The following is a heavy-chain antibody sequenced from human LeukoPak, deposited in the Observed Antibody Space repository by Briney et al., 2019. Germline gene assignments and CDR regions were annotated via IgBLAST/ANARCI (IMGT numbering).Heavy chain of an antibody. J-gene: IGHJ4*02. V-gene: IGHV3-30*19. Sequence: GGSLRPSCAASGFTFSTYGMHWVRQAPGKGLEWVAFIDYGGSYKYYADSAKGRFTISRDNSRNTLYLQMNSLRVEDTAVYYCARTILPALDYWGQGTLVTVSS. CDR2: IDYGGSYK. D-gene: IGHD2-2*01. CDR3: ARTILPALDY. CDR1: GFTFSTYG.